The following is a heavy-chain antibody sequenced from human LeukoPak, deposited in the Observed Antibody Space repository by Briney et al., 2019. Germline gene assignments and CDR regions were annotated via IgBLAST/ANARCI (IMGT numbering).Heavy chain of an antibody. CDR1: GFTFSSYA. V-gene: IGHV3-23*01. Sequence: GGSLRLSCAASGFTFSSYAMSWVRQAPGKGLEWVSTMSGSSGNTYYADSVKGRFTISRDNSKNTLSLQMNSLRAEDTAVYYCAKGKVREFDYWGQGTLVTVSS. CDR3: AKGKVREFDY. J-gene: IGHJ4*02. CDR2: MSGSSGNT.